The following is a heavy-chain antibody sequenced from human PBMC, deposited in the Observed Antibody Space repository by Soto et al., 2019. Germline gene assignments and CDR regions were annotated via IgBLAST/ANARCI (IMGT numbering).Heavy chain of an antibody. CDR2: IFSNDEK. Sequence: VSGPTLVNPTETLTLTCTVSGFSLSNARMGVSWIRQPPGKALEWLAHIFSNDEKSYSTSLKSRLTISKDTSKSQVVLTMTNMDPVDTATYYCARITGYYDSSRNWFDPWGQGTLVTVSS. CDR3: ARITGYYDSSRNWFDP. J-gene: IGHJ5*02. V-gene: IGHV2-26*01. CDR1: GFSLSNARMG. D-gene: IGHD3-22*01.